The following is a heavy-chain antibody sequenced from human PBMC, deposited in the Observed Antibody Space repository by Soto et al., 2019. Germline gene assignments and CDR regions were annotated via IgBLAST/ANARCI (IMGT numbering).Heavy chain of an antibody. Sequence: PSETLSLTCTVSGGSISRGASHWNWVRQHPGQGLEWIGYIYYSGSTYYNPSLKSRVTISLDMSQNQFYLELNSVTSADTAVYYCATFSDYDSIYDHWGQGTLVTVSS. CDR3: ATFSDYDSIYDH. CDR1: GGSISRGASH. J-gene: IGHJ4*02. D-gene: IGHD4-17*01. V-gene: IGHV4-31*03. CDR2: IYYSGST.